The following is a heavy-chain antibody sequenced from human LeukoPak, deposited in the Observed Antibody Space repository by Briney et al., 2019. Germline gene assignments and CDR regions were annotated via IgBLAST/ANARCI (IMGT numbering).Heavy chain of an antibody. Sequence: SGTLSLTCAVSGVSMSSNNWWSWGRQPPGKGREWIGEIHESGSTNYNPSLKSRVTISVDKSKDQFSLKLSSVTAADTAVYYCARHEGFSQKDWGQGTQVTVS. CDR3: ARHEGFSQKD. CDR1: GVSMSSNNW. J-gene: IGHJ4*02. V-gene: IGHV4-4*02. CDR2: IHESGST.